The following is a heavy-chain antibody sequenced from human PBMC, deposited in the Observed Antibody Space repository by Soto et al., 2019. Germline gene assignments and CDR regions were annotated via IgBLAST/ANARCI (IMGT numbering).Heavy chain of an antibody. CDR1: GFTFSNYA. CDR2: ISGSGGST. CDR3: ARTESPLKVITFFDA. D-gene: IGHD3-22*01. J-gene: IGHJ4*02. Sequence: GSLRLSCAASGFTFSNYAISWVRQAPGKGLEWVSSISGSGGSTYYADSVKGRFTISRDNSKNTLYLQMNSLRAEDTAVYYCARTESPLKVITFFDAWGQGALVTVSS. V-gene: IGHV3-23*01.